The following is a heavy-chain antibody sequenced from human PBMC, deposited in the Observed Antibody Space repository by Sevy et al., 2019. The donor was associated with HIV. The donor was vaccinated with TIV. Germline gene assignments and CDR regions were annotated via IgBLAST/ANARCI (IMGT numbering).Heavy chain of an antibody. CDR2: ISGSGGST. Sequence: GGSLRLSCAASGFTFSSYAMSWVRQAPGKGLEWVSAISGSGGSTNYADSVKGRFTISRDNSKNTLYLQMNSLRAEDTAVYYCAKTSGYSSGWSHWDYWGQGTLVTVSS. CDR1: GFTFSSYA. J-gene: IGHJ4*02. V-gene: IGHV3-23*01. CDR3: AKTSGYSSGWSHWDY. D-gene: IGHD6-19*01.